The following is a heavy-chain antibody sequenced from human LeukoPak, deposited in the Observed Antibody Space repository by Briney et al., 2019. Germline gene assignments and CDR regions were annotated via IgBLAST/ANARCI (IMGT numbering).Heavy chain of an antibody. CDR2: IYHSGST. CDR3: ARAYSSSWYSWFDP. CDR1: GGSISSGGYS. J-gene: IGHJ5*02. Sequence: SQTLSLTCAVSGGSISSGGYSWSWIRQPPGKGLEWIGYIYHSGSTYYNPSLKSRVTISVDRPKNQFSLKLSSVTAADTAVYYCARAYSSSWYSWFDPWGQGTLVTVSS. V-gene: IGHV4-30-2*01. D-gene: IGHD6-13*01.